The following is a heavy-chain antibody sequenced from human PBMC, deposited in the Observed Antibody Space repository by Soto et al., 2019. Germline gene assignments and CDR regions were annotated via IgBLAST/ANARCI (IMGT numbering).Heavy chain of an antibody. D-gene: IGHD5-12*01. Sequence: QVQLLQSGAEVKTPGASVRVSCKTSGGTFTTFAVGWLRQAPGQGIQWIGGIIPLFASPHYAQKFRGRVTISADEPTSTVYMELNGLTSDDTAVYYCTREGGDSGYAQSPFDYWGQGTLVTVSS. CDR1: GGTFTTFA. CDR2: IIPLFASP. J-gene: IGHJ4*02. V-gene: IGHV1-69*01. CDR3: TREGGDSGYAQSPFDY.